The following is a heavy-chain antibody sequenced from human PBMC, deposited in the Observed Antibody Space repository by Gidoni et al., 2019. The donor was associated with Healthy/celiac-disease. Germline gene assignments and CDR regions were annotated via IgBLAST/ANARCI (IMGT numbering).Heavy chain of an antibody. V-gene: IGHV1-69*10. CDR3: ARRPHIVATWYYFDY. CDR1: GGTFSSYA. D-gene: IGHD5-12*01. CDR2: IIPILGIA. J-gene: IGHJ4*02. Sequence: QVQLVQSGAEVKKPGSSVKVSCKASGGTFSSYAISWVRQAPGQGLEWMGGIIPILGIANYAQKFQGRVTITADKSTSTAYMELSSLRSEDTAVYYCARRPHIVATWYYFDYWGQGTLVTVSS.